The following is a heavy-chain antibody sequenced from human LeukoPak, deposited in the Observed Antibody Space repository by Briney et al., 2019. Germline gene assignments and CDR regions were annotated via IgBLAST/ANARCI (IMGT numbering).Heavy chain of an antibody. CDR2: IKQDGSEK. J-gene: IGHJ6*02. V-gene: IGHV3-7*01. CDR1: GFIFSNYY. CDR3: ARERWSLYSNDYYYYGLDV. D-gene: IGHD3-3*01. Sequence: GGSLRLSCAASGFIFSNYYMNWVRQAPGKGLEWVAHIKQDGSEKNYVDSVKGRFTISRDNAKTSLYLQMNSLRAEDTAVYYCARERWSLYSNDYYYYGLDVWGQGTTVTVSS.